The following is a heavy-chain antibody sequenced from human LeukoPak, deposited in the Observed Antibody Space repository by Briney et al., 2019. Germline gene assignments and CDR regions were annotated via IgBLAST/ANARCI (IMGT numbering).Heavy chain of an antibody. CDR2: IIPIFGTA. J-gene: IGHJ3*02. CDR3: VRHYDILTGYYGPDAFDI. Sequence: ASVKVSCKASGGTFSSYAISWVRQAPGQGLEWMGGIIPIFGTANYAQKFQGRVTITTDESTSTAYMELSGLRSEDTAVYYCVRHYDILTGYYGPDAFDIWGQGTMVTVSS. D-gene: IGHD3-9*01. V-gene: IGHV1-69*05. CDR1: GGTFSSYA.